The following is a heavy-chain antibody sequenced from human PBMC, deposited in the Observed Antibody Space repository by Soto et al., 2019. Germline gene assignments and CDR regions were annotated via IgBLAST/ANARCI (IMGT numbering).Heavy chain of an antibody. CDR1: GYTFTSYA. J-gene: IGHJ4*02. CDR3: ARSIVVVTALDY. Sequence: ASVKVSCKASGYTFTSYAMHWVRQAPGQRLEWMGWINAGNGNTKYSQKFQGRVTITRDTSASTAYMELSSLRSEDTAVYYCARSIVVVTALDYWGQGTPVTSPQ. CDR2: INAGNGNT. V-gene: IGHV1-3*01. D-gene: IGHD2-21*02.